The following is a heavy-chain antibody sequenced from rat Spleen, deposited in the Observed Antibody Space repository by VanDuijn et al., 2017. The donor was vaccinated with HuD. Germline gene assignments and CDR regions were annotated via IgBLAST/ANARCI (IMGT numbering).Heavy chain of an antibody. CDR1: GHSISSSYR. Sequence: EVQLQESGPGLVKPSQSLSLTCSVTGHSISSSYRWNWIRKFPGNRLEWMGYINSAGSTNYNPSLKSRISITGDSSKNQFFLQLNSVTTEDTATYYCARWDGTGYVMDAWGQGASVTVSS. CDR2: INSAGST. CDR3: ARWDGTGYVMDA. D-gene: IGHD1-11*01. V-gene: IGHV3-3*01. J-gene: IGHJ4*01.